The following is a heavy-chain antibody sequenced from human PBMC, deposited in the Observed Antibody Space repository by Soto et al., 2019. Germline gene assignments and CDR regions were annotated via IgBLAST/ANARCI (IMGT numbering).Heavy chain of an antibody. D-gene: IGHD3-16*01. Sequence: EVQLVESGGGLVQPGGSLRLSCAGSGFAVSRSYMTWVRQAPGKGLEWVSVIFAGGLSSYADSVKGRFMMYRETSNNTLFLQMNKLRAEDTAVYYCARALHSESLYLSLAANWSQGVLVTVSS. CDR3: ARALHSESLYLSLAAN. V-gene: IGHV3-66*01. CDR2: IFAGGLS. CDR1: GFAVSRSY. J-gene: IGHJ4*02.